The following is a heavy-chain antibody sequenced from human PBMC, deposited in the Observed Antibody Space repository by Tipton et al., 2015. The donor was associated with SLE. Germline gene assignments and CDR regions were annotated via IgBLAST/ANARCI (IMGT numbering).Heavy chain of an antibody. V-gene: IGHV4-59*01. CDR3: AAQPFAGRWYFER. D-gene: IGHD3-16*01. Sequence: TLSLTCTVSGGSISSYYWSWIRQPPGKGLEWIGYIYYSGSTNYNPSLKSRVTISVDTSKNQFSLKLSSVTAADTAVYYCAAQPFAGRWYFERWGRGTLGTVSS. J-gene: IGHJ2*01. CDR1: GGSISSYY. CDR2: IYYSGST.